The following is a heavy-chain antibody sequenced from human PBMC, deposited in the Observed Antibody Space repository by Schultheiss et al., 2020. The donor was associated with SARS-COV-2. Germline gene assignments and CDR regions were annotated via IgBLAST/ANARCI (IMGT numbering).Heavy chain of an antibody. CDR2: IYTSGST. Sequence: SETLSLTCTVSGGSISSYYWSWIRQPAGKGLEWIGRIYTSGSTNYNPSLKSRVTMSVDTSKNQFSLKLSSVTAADTAVYYCARGLFTMVRGVPTNGMDVWGQGTTVTVSS. V-gene: IGHV4-4*07. D-gene: IGHD3-10*01. CDR1: GGSISSYY. CDR3: ARGLFTMVRGVPTNGMDV. J-gene: IGHJ6*02.